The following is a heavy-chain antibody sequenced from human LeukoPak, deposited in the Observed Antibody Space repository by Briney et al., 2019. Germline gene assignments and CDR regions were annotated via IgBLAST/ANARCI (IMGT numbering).Heavy chain of an antibody. CDR1: GASISSDF. J-gene: IGHJ5*02. Sequence: KPSETLSLTCAVSGASISSDFWGWIRQPAGKGLEWIGRFYVSGGANCNPSLKSRITMSGDTSKNQFSLMLSSVTAADTAVYYCTRATTGRWIDLWGQGILVTVSS. CDR2: FYVSGGA. CDR3: TRATTGRWIDL. D-gene: IGHD1-1*01. V-gene: IGHV4-4*07.